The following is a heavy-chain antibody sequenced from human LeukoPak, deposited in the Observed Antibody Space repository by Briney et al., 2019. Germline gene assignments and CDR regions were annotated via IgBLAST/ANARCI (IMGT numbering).Heavy chain of an antibody. J-gene: IGHJ4*02. D-gene: IGHD1/OR15-1a*01. V-gene: IGHV3-23*01. CDR2: ISGSGGST. Sequence: GGSLRLSCAASGFTFSSYAMSWVRQAPGEGLEWVSAISGSGGSTYYADSVKGRFTISRDNSKNTLYLQMNSLRAEDTAVYYCAKRSWSNRGFDYWGQGTLVTVSS. CDR1: GFTFSSYA. CDR3: AKRSWSNRGFDY.